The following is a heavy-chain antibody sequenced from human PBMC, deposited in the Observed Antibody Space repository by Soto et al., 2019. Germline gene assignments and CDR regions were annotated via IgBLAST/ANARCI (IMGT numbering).Heavy chain of an antibody. J-gene: IGHJ5*02. V-gene: IGHV4-30-2*01. Sequence: SVSLSRTCAVTGGAISSGGYSWSWIRQPPGKGLEWIGYIYHGGSTYYRPSLKSRGTISVDRSKNQFSLKLSSVTAADTAVYYCARVPDRWGQGTLVTVSS. CDR3: ARVPDR. CDR2: IYHGGST. D-gene: IGHD2-2*01. CDR1: GGAISSGGYS.